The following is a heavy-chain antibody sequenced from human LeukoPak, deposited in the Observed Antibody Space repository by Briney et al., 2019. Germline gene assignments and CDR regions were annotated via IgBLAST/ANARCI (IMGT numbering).Heavy chain of an antibody. CDR1: GFTFSSYA. CDR2: ISGSGSST. V-gene: IGHV3-23*01. D-gene: IGHD6-13*01. Sequence: GGSLRLSCAASGFTFSSYAMNWVRQAPGKGLEWVAVISGSGSSTYYADSVKGRFTISRNNSKNTLYLQMHSLRAEDTAVYYCATSFGPVIAAAGTGADWGQGTLVTVSS. J-gene: IGHJ4*02. CDR3: ATSFGPVIAAAGTGAD.